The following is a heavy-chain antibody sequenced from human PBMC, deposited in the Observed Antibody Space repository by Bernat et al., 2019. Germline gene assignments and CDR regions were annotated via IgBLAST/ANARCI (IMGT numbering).Heavy chain of an antibody. D-gene: IGHD3-3*01. Sequence: EVQLVQSGAEVKKPGESLKISCKGSGYTFTNYWIAWVRQMPGKGLEWMGIIFPGDSDVRSSPSFQGQVTNSADKSINADFLQGSSLKASDTAIYYCARRISIFGTDDYWGQGTPVTVSS. V-gene: IGHV5-51*01. CDR1: GYTFTNYW. CDR3: ARRISIFGTDDY. CDR2: IFPGDSDV. J-gene: IGHJ4*02.